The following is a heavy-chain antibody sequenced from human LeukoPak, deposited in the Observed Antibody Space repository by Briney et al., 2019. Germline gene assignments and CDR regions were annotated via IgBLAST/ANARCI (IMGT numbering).Heavy chain of an antibody. CDR1: GFSFTSYW. V-gene: IGHV5-10-1*01. CDR2: IDPSDSYT. Sequence: PGESLKISCKGSGFSFTSYWISWVRQMPGKGLEWMGRIDPSDSYTNYSPSFQGHVTISADKSISTAYLQWSSLKASDTAMYYCARSDIVVVPAATKAPRYGMDVWGKGTTVTVSS. CDR3: ARSDIVVVPAATKAPRYGMDV. D-gene: IGHD2-2*01. J-gene: IGHJ6*04.